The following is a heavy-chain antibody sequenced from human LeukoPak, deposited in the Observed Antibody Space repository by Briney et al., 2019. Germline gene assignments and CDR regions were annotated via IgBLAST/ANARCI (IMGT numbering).Heavy chain of an antibody. CDR2: IYYSGST. D-gene: IGHD3-3*01. CDR3: ARQDPSTIFFNWFDP. CDR1: GGSISSNSHY. J-gene: IGHJ5*02. V-gene: IGHV4-39*01. Sequence: SETLSLTCTVSGGSISSNSHYWGWIRQPPGEGLEWIVSIYYSGSTYYNPSLKSRVTISVDTSKNQLSLKLSSVTAADTAIYYCARQDPSTIFFNWFDPWGQGIVVTVSS.